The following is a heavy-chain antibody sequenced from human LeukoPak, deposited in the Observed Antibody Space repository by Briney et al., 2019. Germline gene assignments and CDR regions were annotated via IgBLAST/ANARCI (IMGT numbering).Heavy chain of an antibody. V-gene: IGHV1-24*01. CDR1: GYTLTELS. CDR2: FDPEDGET. Sequence: ASVKVSCKVSGYTLTELSMHWVRQAPGKGLEWMGGFDPEDGETIYAQKFQGRVTMTEDTSTDTAYMELSGLRSEDTAVYYCATFHSRGSGHHYWGQGTQVTVSS. J-gene: IGHJ4*02. D-gene: IGHD2-15*01. CDR3: ATFHSRGSGHHY.